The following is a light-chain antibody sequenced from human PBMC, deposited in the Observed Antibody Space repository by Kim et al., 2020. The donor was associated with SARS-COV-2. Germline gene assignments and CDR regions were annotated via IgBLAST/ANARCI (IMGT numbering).Light chain of an antibody. Sequence: DIQLTHSPPFLSASVGDRVTITCRASQGISTYLAWYQQIPGKAPKLLIYRASTLQRGVPSRFSGSGSGTEFTLTISNLQPEDFAIYYCQQVNSYPWTFGQGTKVDIK. CDR2: RAS. V-gene: IGKV1-9*01. J-gene: IGKJ1*01. CDR3: QQVNSYPWT. CDR1: QGISTY.